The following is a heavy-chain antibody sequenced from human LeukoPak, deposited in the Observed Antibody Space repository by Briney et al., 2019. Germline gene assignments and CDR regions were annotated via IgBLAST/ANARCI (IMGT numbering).Heavy chain of an antibody. CDR3: ARGGGYCSGGDCNYFDY. CDR1: GDSVSSNSAA. Sequence: SQTLSLTCAISGDSVSSNSAAWNWIRQSPSRGLEWLGRTYYRSKWYNDYAVSVKSRMTINPDTSKTQFSLHLDSVTPEDTAVYYCARGGGYCSGGDCNYFDYWGQGTLVTVSS. D-gene: IGHD2-15*01. CDR2: TYYRSKWYN. J-gene: IGHJ4*02. V-gene: IGHV6-1*01.